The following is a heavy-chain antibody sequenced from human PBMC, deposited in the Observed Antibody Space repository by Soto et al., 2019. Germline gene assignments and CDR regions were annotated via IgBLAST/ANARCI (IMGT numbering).Heavy chain of an antibody. Sequence: PGGSLRLSCAASGFTFSSYGMNWVRQAPGKGLEWVAVIWYDGSEKYYADSVKGRFTISRDNSKNTVYLQMNSLRAEDTAVYYCARDVEYSGTSGYSLDYWGQGTPVTVSS. V-gene: IGHV3-33*08. CDR1: GFTFSSYG. D-gene: IGHD3-22*01. J-gene: IGHJ4*02. CDR3: ARDVEYSGTSGYSLDY. CDR2: IWYDGSEK.